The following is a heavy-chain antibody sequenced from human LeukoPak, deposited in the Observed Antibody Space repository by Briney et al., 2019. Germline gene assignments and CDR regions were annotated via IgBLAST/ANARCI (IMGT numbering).Heavy chain of an antibody. V-gene: IGHV3-23*01. CDR3: AKVNFGYSYGY. Sequence: AGGSLRPSCAASGFTFSSYAMSWVRQAPGKGLEWVSAISGSGGSTYYADSVKGRFTISRDNSKNTLYLQMNSLRAEDTAVYYCAKVNFGYSYGYWGQGTLVTVSS. CDR1: GFTFSSYA. D-gene: IGHD5-18*01. CDR2: ISGSGGST. J-gene: IGHJ4*02.